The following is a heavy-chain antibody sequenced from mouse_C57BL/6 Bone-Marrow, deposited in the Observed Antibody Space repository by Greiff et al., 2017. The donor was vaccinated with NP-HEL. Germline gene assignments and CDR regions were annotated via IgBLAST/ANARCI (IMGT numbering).Heavy chain of an antibody. CDR2: IDPENGDT. Sequence: VQLQQSGAELVRPGASVKLSCTASGFNIKDDYMHWVKQRPEQGLEWIGWIDPENGDTEYASKFQGKATITADTSSNTAYLQLSSLTSEYTAVYYCTTSNYWYFDVWGTGTTVTVSS. CDR1: GFNIKDDY. V-gene: IGHV14-4*01. CDR3: TTSNYWYFDV. D-gene: IGHD2-5*01. J-gene: IGHJ1*03.